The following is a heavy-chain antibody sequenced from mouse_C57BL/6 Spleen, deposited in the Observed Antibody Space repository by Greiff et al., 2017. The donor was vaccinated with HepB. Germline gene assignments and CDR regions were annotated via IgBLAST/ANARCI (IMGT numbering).Heavy chain of an antibody. CDR1: GYAFSSYW. D-gene: IGHD2-4*01. V-gene: IGHV1-80*01. CDR2: IYPGDGDT. Sequence: QVQLKQSGAELVKPGASVKISCKASGYAFSSYWMNGVKQRPGKGLEWIGQIYPGDGDTNYNGKFKGKATLTADKSSSTAYMQLSSLTADDSAVYFCARGYDYDGAWFAYWGQGTLVTVSA. J-gene: IGHJ3*01. CDR3: ARGYDYDGAWFAY.